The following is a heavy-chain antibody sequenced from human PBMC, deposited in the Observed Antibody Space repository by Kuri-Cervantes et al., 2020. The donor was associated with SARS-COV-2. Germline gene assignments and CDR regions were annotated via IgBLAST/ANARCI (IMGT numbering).Heavy chain of an antibody. CDR1: GFTFSSYSMN. D-gene: IGHD5-12*01. V-gene: IGHV4-39*01. CDR3: ARHGYPQSRSSIDY. Sequence: ESLKISCAASGFTFSSYSMNWVRQAPGKGLEWIGSIYYSGSTYYNPSLKSRVTISVDTSKNQFSLKLSSVTAADTAVYYCARHGYPQSRSSIDYWGQGTLVTVSS. CDR2: IYYSGST. J-gene: IGHJ4*02.